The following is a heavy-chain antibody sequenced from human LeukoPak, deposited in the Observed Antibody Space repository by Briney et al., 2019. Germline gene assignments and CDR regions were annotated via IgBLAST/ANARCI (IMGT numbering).Heavy chain of an antibody. CDR2: INQDGSEK. Sequence: GGSLRLSCAASGFTFSSYRMNWVRQAPGKGLEWVAKINQDGSEKYYVASVRGRFTISRDNANNSLDLQMNSLGAEDTGVYYCARNWGAGAGSYYNYWGQGILVTVSS. CDR1: GFTFSSYR. D-gene: IGHD1-26*01. CDR3: ARNWGAGAGSYYNY. J-gene: IGHJ4*02. V-gene: IGHV3-7*04.